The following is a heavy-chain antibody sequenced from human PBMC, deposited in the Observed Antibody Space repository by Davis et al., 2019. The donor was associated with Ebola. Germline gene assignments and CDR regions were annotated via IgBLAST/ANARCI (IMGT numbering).Heavy chain of an antibody. Sequence: GESLKISCAASGFTFSYYDMQWVRQAAGKGLEWVSGIGTIGGDTHYADSVKGRFTISRDDAKNSLYLQMDSLRAGDTAIYDCARANSGCTGGGCFSGHWFDPWGQGTLVTVSS. J-gene: IGHJ5*02. CDR3: ARANSGCTGGGCFSGHWFDP. CDR2: IGTIGGDT. V-gene: IGHV3-13*01. CDR1: GFTFSYYD. D-gene: IGHD2-15*01.